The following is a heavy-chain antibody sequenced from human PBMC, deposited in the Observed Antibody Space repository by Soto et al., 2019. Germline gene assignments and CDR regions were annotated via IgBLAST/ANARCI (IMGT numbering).Heavy chain of an antibody. D-gene: IGHD6-19*01. CDR3: ARGSSFSSDFAY. J-gene: IGHJ4*02. CDR2: IIPIFGTA. CDR1: GGTFSSYA. V-gene: IGHV1-69*13. Sequence: ASVKVSCKASGGTFSSYAISWVRQAPGQGLEWMGGIIPIFGTANYAQKFQGRVTITADESTSTAYMELSSLRSEDTAVYYCARGSSFSSDFAYWGQGTRVSVSA.